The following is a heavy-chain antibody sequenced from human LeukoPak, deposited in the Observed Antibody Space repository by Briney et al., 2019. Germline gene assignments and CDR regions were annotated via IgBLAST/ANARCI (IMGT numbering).Heavy chain of an antibody. CDR3: AKPPGGVMAGTVFDY. J-gene: IGHJ4*02. D-gene: IGHD6-19*01. CDR2: IYSGGVT. Sequence: GGSLRLSCAASGFSVSSNYMSWVRQAPGKGLEWVSVIYSGGVTYYADSVKGRFTISRDNSKNTLYLQMNSLRAEDTAVYYCAKPPGGVMAGTVFDYWGQGTLVTVSS. V-gene: IGHV3-53*01. CDR1: GFSVSSNY.